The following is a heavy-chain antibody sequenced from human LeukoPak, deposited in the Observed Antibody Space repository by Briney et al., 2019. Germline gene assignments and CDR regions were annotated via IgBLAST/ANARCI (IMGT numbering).Heavy chain of an antibody. D-gene: IGHD6-13*01. CDR1: GGSFNDYS. V-gene: IGHV4-34*01. CDR3: ARLGLYTSSWYRYYYFDY. CDR2: INHSGST. J-gene: IGHJ4*02. Sequence: SETLSLTCGVHGGSFNDYSWTWIRQSPGKGLEWIGEINHSGSTTYNPSLKNRFTMSVDASKNQISLRLSSVTAADTAVYYCARLGLYTSSWYRYYYFDYWGQGTLVTVSS.